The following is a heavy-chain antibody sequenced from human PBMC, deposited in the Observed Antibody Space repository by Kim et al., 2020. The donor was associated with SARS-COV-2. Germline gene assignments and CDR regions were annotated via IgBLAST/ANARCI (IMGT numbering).Heavy chain of an antibody. V-gene: IGHV4-30-2*04. Sequence: SRVTISVDTSKNQFSLKLSSVTAADTAVYYCARGNQWLVPNYYYYGMDVWGQGTTVTVSS. D-gene: IGHD6-19*01. CDR3: ARGNQWLVPNYYYYGMDV. J-gene: IGHJ6*02.